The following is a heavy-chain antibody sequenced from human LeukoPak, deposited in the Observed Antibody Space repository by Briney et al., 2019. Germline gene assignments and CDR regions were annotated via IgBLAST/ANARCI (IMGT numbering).Heavy chain of an antibody. CDR3: ASGILTGYPKYYYYGMDV. V-gene: IGHV1-3*01. Sequence: ASVKVSCKASGYTFTSYAMHWVRQAPGQRREWMGWINAGNGNTKYSQKFQGRVTITRDTSASTAYMELSSLRSEDTAVYYCASGILTGYPKYYYYGMDVWGKGTTVTVSS. D-gene: IGHD3-9*01. J-gene: IGHJ6*04. CDR1: GYTFTSYA. CDR2: INAGNGNT.